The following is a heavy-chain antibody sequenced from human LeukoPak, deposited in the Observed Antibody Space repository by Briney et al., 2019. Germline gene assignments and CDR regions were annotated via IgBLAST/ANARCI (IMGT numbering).Heavy chain of an antibody. D-gene: IGHD6-13*01. CDR3: ARGGGSSWSKIYNWFDP. CDR2: INPNSGGT. CDR1: GYTFTGYY. Sequence: ASVKVSCKASGYTFTGYYMHWVRQAPGQGLEWMGWINPNSGGTNYAQKFQGWVTMTRDTSISTAHMELSRLRSDDTAVYYCARGGGSSWSKIYNWFDPWGQGTLVTVSS. V-gene: IGHV1-2*04. J-gene: IGHJ5*02.